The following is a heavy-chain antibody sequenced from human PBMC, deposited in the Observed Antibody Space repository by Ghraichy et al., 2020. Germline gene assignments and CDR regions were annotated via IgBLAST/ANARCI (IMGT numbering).Heavy chain of an antibody. J-gene: IGHJ3*02. D-gene: IGHD3-10*01. Sequence: ESLNISCTVSGGSISSYYWSWIRQPPGKGLEWIGYIYYSGSTNYNPSLKSRVTISVDTSKNQFSLKLSSVTAADTAVYYCARDRGDAFDIWGQGTMVTVSS. V-gene: IGHV4-59*01. CDR3: ARDRGDAFDI. CDR1: GGSISSYY. CDR2: IYYSGST.